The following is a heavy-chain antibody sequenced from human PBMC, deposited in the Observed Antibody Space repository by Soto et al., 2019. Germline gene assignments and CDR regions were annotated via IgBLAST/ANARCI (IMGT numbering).Heavy chain of an antibody. Sequence: GGSLRLSCAASGFTFSSYGMHWVRQAPGKGLEWVAVISYDGSNKYYADSVKGRFTISRDNSKNTLYLQMNSLRAEDTAVYYCAKAGIIMDNWFDPWGQGTLVTVSS. V-gene: IGHV3-30*18. CDR1: GFTFSSYG. CDR2: ISYDGSNK. J-gene: IGHJ5*02. D-gene: IGHD2-8*01. CDR3: AKAGIIMDNWFDP.